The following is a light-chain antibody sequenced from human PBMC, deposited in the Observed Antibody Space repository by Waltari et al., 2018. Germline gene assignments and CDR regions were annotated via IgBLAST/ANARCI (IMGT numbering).Light chain of an antibody. CDR2: EAS. Sequence: QSALTQPPSASGSPGQSVTISCTGTRSDYVSWFPHHPGKAPKLMIYEASKRPSGVPDRFSGSKSGNTASLTVSGLQADDEAHYYCSSYADNTLVFGGGTKLTVL. CDR1: RSDY. J-gene: IGLJ3*02. CDR3: SSYADNTLV. V-gene: IGLV2-8*01.